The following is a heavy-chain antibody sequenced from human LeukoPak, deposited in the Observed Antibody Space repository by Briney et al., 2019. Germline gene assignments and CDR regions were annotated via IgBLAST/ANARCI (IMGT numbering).Heavy chain of an antibody. Sequence: ASVKVSCKASGYTFTSYGISWVRQAPGQGLEWMGWISAYNGNTNYAQKLQGRVTMTTVTSTSTAYMELRSLRSDDTAVYYCARAHIYCSSTSCSIRDFDYWGQGTLVTVSS. D-gene: IGHD2-2*01. CDR3: ARAHIYCSSTSCSIRDFDY. CDR2: ISAYNGNT. J-gene: IGHJ4*02. CDR1: GYTFTSYG. V-gene: IGHV1-18*01.